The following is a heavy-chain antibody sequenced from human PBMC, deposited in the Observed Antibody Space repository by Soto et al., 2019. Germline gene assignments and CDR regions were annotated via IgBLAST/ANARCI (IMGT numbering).Heavy chain of an antibody. CDR1: GGSISSYY. D-gene: IGHD2-15*01. CDR2: IYTSGST. J-gene: IGHJ6*02. V-gene: IGHV4-4*07. Sequence: PSETLSLTCTVSGGSISSYYWSWIRQPAGKGLEWIGRIYTSGSTNYNPSLKSRVTMSVDTSKNQFSLKLSSVTAADTAVYYCAGGERGSWPHYYGMDVWGQGTTVTSP. CDR3: AGGERGSWPHYYGMDV.